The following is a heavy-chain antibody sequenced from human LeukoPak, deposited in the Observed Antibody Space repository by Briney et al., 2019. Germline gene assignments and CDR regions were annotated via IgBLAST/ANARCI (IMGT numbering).Heavy chain of an antibody. Sequence: GGSPRLSCAASGFTFSSYSMNWVRQAPGKGLEWVSSISSSSSYIYYADSVKGRFTISRDNAKNSLYLQMNSLRAEDTAVYYCARDVWDIVVVPAAMPFGMDVWGQGTTVTVSS. J-gene: IGHJ6*02. CDR3: ARDVWDIVVVPAAMPFGMDV. V-gene: IGHV3-21*01. D-gene: IGHD2-2*01. CDR2: ISSSSSYI. CDR1: GFTFSSYS.